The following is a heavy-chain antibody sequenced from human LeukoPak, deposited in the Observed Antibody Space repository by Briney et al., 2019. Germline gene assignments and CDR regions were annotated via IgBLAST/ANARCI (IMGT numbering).Heavy chain of an antibody. D-gene: IGHD6-19*01. J-gene: IGHJ1*01. Sequence: SVRVSCKASGYTFTGYYMHWVRQAPGQGLEWMGRIIPIFGTANYAQKFQGRVTITTDESTSTAYMELSSLRSEDTAVYYCARGDSSGWYPREYFQHWGQGTLVTVSS. CDR1: GYTFTGYY. CDR2: IIPIFGTA. CDR3: ARGDSSGWYPREYFQH. V-gene: IGHV1-69*05.